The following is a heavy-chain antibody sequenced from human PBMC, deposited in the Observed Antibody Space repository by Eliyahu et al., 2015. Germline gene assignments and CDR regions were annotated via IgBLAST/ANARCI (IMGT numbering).Heavy chain of an antibody. V-gene: IGHV4-39*01. D-gene: IGHD5-18*01. CDR3: ARPNRGYSMLASQD. Sequence: QLQLQESGPGLVKPSETLSLTCTVSGGSISSSSYYWGWIRQPPGKGLEWIGGIYYSGGTYYNPSLKSRVTISVDTSKNQFSLKLSSVTAADTAVYYCARPNRGYSMLASQDWGQGTLVTVSS. CDR1: GGSISSSSYY. CDR2: IYYSGGT. J-gene: IGHJ1*01.